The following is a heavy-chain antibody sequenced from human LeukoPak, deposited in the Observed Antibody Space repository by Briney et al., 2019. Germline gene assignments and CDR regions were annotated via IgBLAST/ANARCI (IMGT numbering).Heavy chain of an antibody. D-gene: IGHD6-19*01. CDR2: ISSSGSTI. V-gene: IGHV3-11*04. CDR1: GFTFSDYY. J-gene: IGHJ5*02. Sequence: VGSLRLSCAASGFTFSDYYMSWIRQAPGKGLEWVSYISSSGSTIYYADSVKGRFTISRDNAKNSLYLQMNSLRAEDTAVYYCARDRAVATENWFDPWGQGTLVTVSS. CDR3: ARDRAVATENWFDP.